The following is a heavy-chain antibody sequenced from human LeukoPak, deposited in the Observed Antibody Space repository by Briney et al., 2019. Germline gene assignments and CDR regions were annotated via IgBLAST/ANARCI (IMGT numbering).Heavy chain of an antibody. V-gene: IGHV4-59*01. J-gene: IGHJ3*02. CDR3: ARENNGAFDI. D-gene: IGHD1/OR15-1a*01. CDR2: IYYSGST. Sequence: SSETLSLTCAAYGGSFSSYYWSWIRQPPGKGLEWIGYIYYSGSTNYNPSLKSRVTISVDTSKNQFSLKLSSVTAADTAVYYCARENNGAFDIWGQGTMVTVSS. CDR1: GGSFSSYY.